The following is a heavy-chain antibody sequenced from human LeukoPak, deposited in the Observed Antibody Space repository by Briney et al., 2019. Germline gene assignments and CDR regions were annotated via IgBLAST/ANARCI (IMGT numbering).Heavy chain of an antibody. CDR3: ARMGVSYYYDSSTYYPVAFDV. V-gene: IGHV4-38-2*02. D-gene: IGHD3-22*01. CDR2: IFHSGSI. CDR1: GYSISSGYY. Sequence: SETLSLTCNVSGYSISSGYYWGWIRRSPGEGLEWIATIFHSGSIYYSPSLKTRVSLSVDTSKNQFSLKLNSVTAADTAVYYCARMGVSYYYDSSTYYPVAFDVWGQGTMVTVSS. J-gene: IGHJ3*01.